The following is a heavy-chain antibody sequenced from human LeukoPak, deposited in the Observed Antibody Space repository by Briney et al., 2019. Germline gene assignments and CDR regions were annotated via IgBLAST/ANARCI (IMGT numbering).Heavy chain of an antibody. Sequence: GASVKVSCKASGGTFSSYAISWVRQAPGQGLEWMGGIIPIFGTANYAQKFQGRVTITADKSTSTAYMELSSLRSDDTAVYYCARGTYYDSSGYSGVRLFDYWGQGTLLTVSS. D-gene: IGHD3-22*01. V-gene: IGHV1-69*06. CDR3: ARGTYYDSSGYSGVRLFDY. J-gene: IGHJ4*02. CDR1: GGTFSSYA. CDR2: IIPIFGTA.